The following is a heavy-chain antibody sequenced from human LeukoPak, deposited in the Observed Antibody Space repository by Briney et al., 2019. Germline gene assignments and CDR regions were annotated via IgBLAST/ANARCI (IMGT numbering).Heavy chain of an antibody. D-gene: IGHD3-3*01. CDR2: GSESGGT. Sequence: PSETLSLTCAVYGGSLNGHYWSWIRQPPGKGLEWIGEGSESGGTKFNPSLKSRVTISADTSKDQFSLKLNSVTAADTAVYYCAKNGQSGFSFDPWGQGTLVTVSS. J-gene: IGHJ5*02. CDR1: GGSLNGHY. V-gene: IGHV4-34*01. CDR3: AKNGQSGFSFDP.